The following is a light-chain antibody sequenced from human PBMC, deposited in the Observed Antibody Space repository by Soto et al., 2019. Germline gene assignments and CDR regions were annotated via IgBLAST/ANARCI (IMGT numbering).Light chain of an antibody. V-gene: IGKV3-20*01. CDR3: QQYDSSPLGT. J-gene: IGKJ3*01. CDR1: QSVSNTY. Sequence: EIVLTQSPGTLSLSPGERATLSCRASQSVSNTYLAWYQQKPGQPPRLLIYGASSRATGIPDRFSGSGSGTDFTLTISRLEPEDFAVYYCQQYDSSPLGTFGPGTKVDLK. CDR2: GAS.